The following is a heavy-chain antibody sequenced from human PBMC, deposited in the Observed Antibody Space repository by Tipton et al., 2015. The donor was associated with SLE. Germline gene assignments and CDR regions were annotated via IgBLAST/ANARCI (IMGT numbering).Heavy chain of an antibody. CDR2: INPSDGST. D-gene: IGHD3-22*01. CDR1: GYGFTRYY. J-gene: IGHJ4*02. CDR3: SRTYDNNVYYENYFDH. Sequence: QSGAEVKKPGASVKVSCKASGYGFTRYYIHWVRQAPGQGLEWMGIINPSDGSTNYAQNFQGRLTMTSDRSTNTVYMELSSLRSEDTAVYYCSRTYDNNVYYENYFDHWGQGTLVTVSS. V-gene: IGHV1-46*01.